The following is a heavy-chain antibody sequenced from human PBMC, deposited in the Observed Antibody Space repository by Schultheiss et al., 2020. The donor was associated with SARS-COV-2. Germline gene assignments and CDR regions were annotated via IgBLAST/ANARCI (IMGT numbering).Heavy chain of an antibody. CDR1: GGSISSGSYY. Sequence: SETLSLTCTVSGGSISSGSYYWSWIRQPPGKGLEWIGYIYYSGSTNYNPSLKSRVTISVDTSKNQFSLKLSSVTAADTAVYYCARGGPYGDYVGWFDPWGQGTLVTVSS. CDR3: ARGGPYGDYVGWFDP. J-gene: IGHJ5*02. CDR2: IYYSGST. D-gene: IGHD4-17*01. V-gene: IGHV4-61*01.